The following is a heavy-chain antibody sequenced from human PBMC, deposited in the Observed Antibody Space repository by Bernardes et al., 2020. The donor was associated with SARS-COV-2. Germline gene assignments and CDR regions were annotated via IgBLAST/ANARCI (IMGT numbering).Heavy chain of an antibody. V-gene: IGHV3-53*05. D-gene: IGHD3-3*01. Sequence: GGSLRLSCAASGFTVSSNYMTWVRQTPGKGLEWVSVIYSGNNIYYADSVKGRFTISRDNSKNMLYLQMNSLRSEDTAVYYCARGLPILSSGFWSGYYSDGMDVWGQGTLVTVSS. J-gene: IGHJ6*02. CDR3: ARGLPILSSGFWSGYYSDGMDV. CDR2: IYSGNNI. CDR1: GFTVSSNY.